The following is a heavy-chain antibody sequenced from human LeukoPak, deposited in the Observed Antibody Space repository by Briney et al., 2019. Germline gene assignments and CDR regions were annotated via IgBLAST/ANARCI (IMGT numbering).Heavy chain of an antibody. J-gene: IGHJ4*02. CDR1: GGTFSSYA. CDR3: AREENYDILTGYLGY. D-gene: IGHD3-9*01. CDR2: IIPIFGTA. V-gene: IGHV1-69*13. Sequence: ASAKVSCKASGGTFSSYAISWVRQAPGQGLEWMGGIIPIFGTANYAQKFQGRVTITADESTSTAYMELSSLRSEDTAVYYCAREENYDILTGYLGYWGQGTLVTVSS.